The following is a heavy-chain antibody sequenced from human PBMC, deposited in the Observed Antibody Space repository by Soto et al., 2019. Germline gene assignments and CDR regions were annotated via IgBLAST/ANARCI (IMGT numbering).Heavy chain of an antibody. CDR3: ARRYGYAFDI. V-gene: IGHV4-59*01. D-gene: IGHD4-17*01. J-gene: IGHJ3*02. CDR2: IYYSGST. Sequence: TLSLTCTVSGGSISSYYWSWIRQPPGKGLEWIGYIYYSGSTNYNPSLKSRVTISVDTSKNQFSLKPSSVTAADTAVYYCARRYGYAFDIWGQGTMVTVSS. CDR1: GGSISSYY.